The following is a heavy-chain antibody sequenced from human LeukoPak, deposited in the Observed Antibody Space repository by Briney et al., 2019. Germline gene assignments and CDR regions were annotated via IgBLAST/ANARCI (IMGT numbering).Heavy chain of an antibody. V-gene: IGHV1-2*02. Sequence: GASVKVSCKASGYTFTGCFIHYVRQAPGQGLEWMGWIDPNSDNIRYSETFKDRVTMTRDTSTNTAYMELSWLRSDDTAVYYCARASGYYYERTEYFQHWGQGTLVTVSS. CDR2: IDPNSDNI. J-gene: IGHJ1*01. D-gene: IGHD3-22*01. CDR3: ARASGYYYERTEYFQH. CDR1: GYTFTGCF.